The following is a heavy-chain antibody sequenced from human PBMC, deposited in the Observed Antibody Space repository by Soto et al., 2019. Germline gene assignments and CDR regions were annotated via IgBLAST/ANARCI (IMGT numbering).Heavy chain of an antibody. Sequence: SVKVSCKASGGTFSSYAISWVRQAPGQGLEWMGGITPIFGTANYAQKFQGRVTITADESTSTAYMELSSRRSEDTAVYYCARGGMGKSYWTLDSWGQGTQVTVSS. CDR3: ARGGMGKSYWTLDS. V-gene: IGHV1-69*13. J-gene: IGHJ4*02. CDR2: ITPIFGTA. CDR1: GGTFSSYA. D-gene: IGHD1-26*01.